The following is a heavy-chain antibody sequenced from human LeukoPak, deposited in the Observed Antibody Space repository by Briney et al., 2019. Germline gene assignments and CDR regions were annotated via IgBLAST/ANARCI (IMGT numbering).Heavy chain of an antibody. Sequence: GGSLRLSCAASGFTFSSYAMSWVRQAPGKGLEWVSAISGSGGTTYYADSVKGPFTISRDNSKNTLYLQMNSLRAEDTAIYFCARDRETLTYYDSSGQEYWGQGTMVTVSS. CDR3: ARDRETLTYYDSSGQEY. V-gene: IGHV3-23*01. D-gene: IGHD3-22*01. CDR2: ISGSGGTT. J-gene: IGHJ3*01. CDR1: GFTFSSYA.